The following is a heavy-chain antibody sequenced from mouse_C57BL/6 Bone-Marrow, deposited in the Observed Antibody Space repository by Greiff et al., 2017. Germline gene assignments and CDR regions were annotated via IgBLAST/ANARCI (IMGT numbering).Heavy chain of an antibody. CDR3: ARKTTPRDFDV. V-gene: IGHV1-26*01. CDR1: GYTFTDYY. D-gene: IGHD2-1*01. CDR2: INPNNGGT. J-gene: IGHJ1*03. Sequence: VQLQQSGPELVKPGASVKLSCKASGYTFTDYYMNWVKQSHGKSLEWIGDINPNNGGTCYNQKFKGKATLAIDKSSSTAYMELRSLTSEDTAVYYCARKTTPRDFDVWGTGTTVTVSS.